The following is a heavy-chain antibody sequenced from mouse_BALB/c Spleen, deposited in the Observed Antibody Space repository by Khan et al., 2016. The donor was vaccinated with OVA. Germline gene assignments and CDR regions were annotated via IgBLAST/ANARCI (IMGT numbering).Heavy chain of an antibody. CDR2: ISYSGDT. CDR3: ASMILEYSGSNFGGYYFDY. CDR1: GYSITSDYA. J-gene: IGHJ2*01. V-gene: IGHV3-2*02. Sequence: VQLKESGPGLVKPSQSLSLTCTVTGYSITSDYARNWIRQFPGNKLEWMGYISYSGDTAYNPSLKSRISTTRDTSKNQFLLQLNSVTTEDTATYYCASMILEYSGSNFGGYYFDYWGQGTTLTVSS. D-gene: IGHD2-5*01.